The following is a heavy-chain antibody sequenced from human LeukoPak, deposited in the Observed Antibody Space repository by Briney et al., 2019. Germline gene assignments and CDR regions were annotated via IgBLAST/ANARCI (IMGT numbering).Heavy chain of an antibody. CDR3: ARDLRDSGRGTDY. CDR1: GFTLSNYR. V-gene: IGHV3-7*01. J-gene: IGHJ4*02. D-gene: IGHD3-10*01. CDR2: IKTDGSEK. Sequence: GGSLRLSCEGSGFTLSNYRMGWVRQAPGKGVQWVAHIKTDGSEKLYVDSVKGRFPIYRDHPKNSLYLQMNSLRGEDRAIYYCARDLRDSGRGTDYWGEGTLVTVSS.